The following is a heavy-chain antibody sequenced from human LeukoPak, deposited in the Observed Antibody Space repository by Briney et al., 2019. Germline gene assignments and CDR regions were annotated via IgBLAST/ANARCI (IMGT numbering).Heavy chain of an antibody. CDR3: AREAPPRYCSSTSCYGSYYGMDV. J-gene: IGHJ6*02. CDR1: GGSISSYY. V-gene: IGHV4-59*01. Sequence: SETLSLTCTVSGGSISSYYWSWIRQPPGKGLEEIGYIYYSGGTNYNPSLKSRVTISVDTSKNQFSLTLSSVTAADLAVYYCAREAPPRYCSSTSCYGSYYGMDVWGQGTTVAVSS. D-gene: IGHD2-2*01. CDR2: IYYSGGT.